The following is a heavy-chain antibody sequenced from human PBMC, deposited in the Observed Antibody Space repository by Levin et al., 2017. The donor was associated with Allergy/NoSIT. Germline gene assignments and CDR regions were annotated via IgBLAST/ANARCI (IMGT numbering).Heavy chain of an antibody. CDR2: ISGYSDIT. CDR1: GFTFSSYA. J-gene: IGHJ4*02. CDR3: ANYNFWSGYRGGFDY. Sequence: GGSLRLSCAASGFTFSSYAMSWVRQAPGKGLEWVSSISGYSDITYYSDSVKGRFTISRDNSKNTLYLQMNSLRAEDTAVYYCANYNFWSGYRGGFDYWGQGTLVTVSS. V-gene: IGHV3-23*01. D-gene: IGHD3-3*01.